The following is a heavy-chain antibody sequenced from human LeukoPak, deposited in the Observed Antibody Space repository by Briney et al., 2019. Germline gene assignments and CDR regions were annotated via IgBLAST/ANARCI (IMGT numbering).Heavy chain of an antibody. Sequence: PSETLSLTCTVSGYSISSGYYWGWIRQPPGKGLEWIGEINHSGSTNYNPSLKSRVTISVDTSKNQFSLKLSSVTAADTAVYYCTLLARGYWGQGTLVTVSS. CDR2: INHSGST. V-gene: IGHV4-38-2*02. D-gene: IGHD3-3*01. CDR1: GYSISSGYY. CDR3: TLLARGY. J-gene: IGHJ4*02.